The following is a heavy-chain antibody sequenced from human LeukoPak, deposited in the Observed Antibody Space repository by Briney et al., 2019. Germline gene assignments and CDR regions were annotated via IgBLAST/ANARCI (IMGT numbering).Heavy chain of an antibody. D-gene: IGHD5-12*01. Sequence: SETLSLTCTVSGVSITHYWGWIRQPPGKGLEWIGSFYYSGNAYYNSSLESRVTISVDTSKNQFSLKLTSVTAADTAIYYCARQWDIVATWGRWFDPWGQGILVTVSS. V-gene: IGHV4-39*01. CDR3: ARQWDIVATWGRWFDP. CDR2: FYYSGNA. CDR1: GVSITHY. J-gene: IGHJ5*02.